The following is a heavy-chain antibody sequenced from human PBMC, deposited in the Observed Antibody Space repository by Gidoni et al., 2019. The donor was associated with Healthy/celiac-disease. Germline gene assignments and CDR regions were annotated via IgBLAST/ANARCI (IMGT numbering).Heavy chain of an antibody. V-gene: IGHV3-30*18. J-gene: IGHJ4*02. CDR3: AKIFDPSYSSGWVDY. CDR2: ISYDGSNK. Sequence: QVQLVESGGGVVQPGRSLRLSCAASGFTFSSYGMHWVRQAPGKGLEWVAVISYDGSNKYYADSVKGRFTISRDNSKNTLYLQMNSLRAEDTAVYYCAKIFDPSYSSGWVDYWGQGTLVTVSS. D-gene: IGHD6-19*01. CDR1: GFTFSSYG.